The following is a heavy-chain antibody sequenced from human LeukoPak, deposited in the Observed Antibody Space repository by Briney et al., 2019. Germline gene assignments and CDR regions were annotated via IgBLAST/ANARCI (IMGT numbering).Heavy chain of an antibody. CDR3: ARDLGGGSLGDY. D-gene: IGHD3-16*01. Sequence: GGSLRLSCAASGFSFSSYGMHWVRQAPGKGLEWVAFTRFDGSNKYYADSVEGRFTISRDNSKNTLYLQMNSLRTEDTAVYYCARDLGGGSLGDYWGQGTLVTVSS. CDR1: GFSFSSYG. CDR2: TRFDGSNK. V-gene: IGHV3-30*02. J-gene: IGHJ4*02.